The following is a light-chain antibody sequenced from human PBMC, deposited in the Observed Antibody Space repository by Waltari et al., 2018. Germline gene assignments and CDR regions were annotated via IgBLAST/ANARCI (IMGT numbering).Light chain of an antibody. J-gene: IGLJ3*02. V-gene: IGLV1-44*01. CDR2: SNN. CDR1: SSNVGGND. CDR3: AAWDHSLHAWV. Sequence: QSVLTQPPSASGTPGQRVTIPCSGTSSNVGGNDVNWYHQLPGTAPKVLIYSNNRRPSGVPDRFSGSKSGTSASLAISGLLSEDEADYYCAAWDHSLHAWVFGGGTKLTVL.